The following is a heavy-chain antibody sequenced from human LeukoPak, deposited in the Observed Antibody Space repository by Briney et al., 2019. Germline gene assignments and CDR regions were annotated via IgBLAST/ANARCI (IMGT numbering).Heavy chain of an antibody. Sequence: ASVKVSCKESGYTFTDYYMHWVRQAPGQGLEWMGTINPSGGSTTYAQKFQGRVTMTRDTSTSTVYMELSSLRSEDTAVYYCALPRSKMVRGVTGAFSFDYWGQGTLVTVSS. V-gene: IGHV1-46*01. CDR2: INPSGGST. D-gene: IGHD3-10*01. CDR3: ALPRSKMVRGVTGAFSFDY. CDR1: GYTFTDYY. J-gene: IGHJ4*02.